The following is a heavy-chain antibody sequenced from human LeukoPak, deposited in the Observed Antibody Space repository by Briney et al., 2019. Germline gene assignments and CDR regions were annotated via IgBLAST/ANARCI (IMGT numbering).Heavy chain of an antibody. J-gene: IGHJ6*03. CDR1: GFTFSSYW. D-gene: IGHD6-19*01. Sequence: TGGSLRLSCAASGFTFSSYWMSWVRQAPGKGLEWVSGINWNGGSTGYADSVKGRFTISRDNAKNSLYLQMNSLRAEDTALYYCARAPTTSGWYYYMDVWGKGTTVTVSS. CDR2: INWNGGST. V-gene: IGHV3-20*04. CDR3: ARAPTTSGWYYYMDV.